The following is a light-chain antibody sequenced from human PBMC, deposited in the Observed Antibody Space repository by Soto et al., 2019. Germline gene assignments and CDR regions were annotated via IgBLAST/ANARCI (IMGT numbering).Light chain of an antibody. CDR2: AAS. J-gene: IGKJ4*01. V-gene: IGKV1-39*01. Sequence: DIQMTPSPSSLSASVGGRHTITCRASQSISSYLNWYQQKQGKXXKXXIYAASSLQSGVPSRFSGSGSGTDFTITISSLQPEDFETYYCQQANSFPLTFGGGTKVDI. CDR1: QSISSY. CDR3: QQANSFPLT.